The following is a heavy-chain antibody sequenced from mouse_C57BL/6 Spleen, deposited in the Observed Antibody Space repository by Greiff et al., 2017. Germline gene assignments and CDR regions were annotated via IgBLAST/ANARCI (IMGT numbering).Heavy chain of an antibody. CDR1: GYTFTSYT. D-gene: IGHD2-13*01. CDR2: INPSSGYT. CDR3: ARSDYYGDPTPYYFDY. Sequence: QVQLQQSGAELARPGASVKMSCKASGYTFTSYTMHWVKQRPGQGLEWIGYINPSSGYTKSNQKFKDKATLTADKSSSTAYMQLSSLTSENSAVYYCARSDYYGDPTPYYFDYWGQGTTLTVAS. J-gene: IGHJ2*01. V-gene: IGHV1-4*01.